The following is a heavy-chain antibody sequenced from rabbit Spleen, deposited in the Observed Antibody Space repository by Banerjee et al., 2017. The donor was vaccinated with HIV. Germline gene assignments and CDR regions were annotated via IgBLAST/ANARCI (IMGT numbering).Heavy chain of an antibody. J-gene: IGHJ4*01. CDR1: GIDLNSYT. CDR3: ARDLDGVIGWNFNL. V-gene: IGHV1S69*01. CDR2: IYHDAAT. D-gene: IGHD1-1*01. Sequence: SVEESGGRLVKPDETLTLTCTVSGIDLNSYTMTWVRQAPGEGLEWIGTIYHDAATYYATWTRGRFTISKTSTTVDLRITSLTTEDTATYFCARDLDGVIGWNFNLWGQGTLVTVS.